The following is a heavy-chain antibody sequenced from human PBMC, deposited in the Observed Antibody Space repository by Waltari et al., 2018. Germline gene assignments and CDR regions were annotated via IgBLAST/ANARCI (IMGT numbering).Heavy chain of an antibody. CDR2: SSYDGSDE. D-gene: IGHD5-18*01. V-gene: IGHV3-30*07. CDR1: GFTFCYHA. Sequence: QGQLVESGGGVVHHGRSLRLSCEASGFTFCYHAMPWVRQAPGKGLEWVAGSSYDGSDEYYADSVRGRCTIYRDDSKDTVNLQMNSLRPEDTAVYYCARDGPLQIQSWYSFDYWGQGTLVTVSS. J-gene: IGHJ4*02. CDR3: ARDGPLQIQSWYSFDY.